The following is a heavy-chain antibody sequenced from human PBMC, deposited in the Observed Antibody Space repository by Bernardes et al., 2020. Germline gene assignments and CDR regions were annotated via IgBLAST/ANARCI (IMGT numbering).Heavy chain of an antibody. J-gene: IGHJ6*04. V-gene: IGHV3-21*01. Sequence: GGSLRLSCAASGFTFSSYSMNWVRQAPGKGLEWVSSISSSSSYIYYAESVKGRFTISRDNAKNSLYLQMNSLRAEDTAVYYCARGAPRVEDVWGKGTTVTVSS. CDR1: GFTFSSYS. CDR2: ISSSSSYI. D-gene: IGHD2-15*01. CDR3: ARGAPRVEDV.